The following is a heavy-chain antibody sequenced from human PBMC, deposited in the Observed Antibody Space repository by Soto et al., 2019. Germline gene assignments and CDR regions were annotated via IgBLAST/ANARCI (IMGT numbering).Heavy chain of an antibody. CDR1: GFTFSNYA. CDR2: ISYDGSNK. J-gene: IGHJ4*02. V-gene: IGHV3-30-3*01. CDR3: AREYYDILTGYYWSFVY. D-gene: IGHD3-9*01. Sequence: GGSLRLSCAASGFTFSNYAMHWVRQAPGKGLEWVAVISYDGSNKYYADSVKGRFTISRDNSKNTLYLQMNSLRAEDTAVYYCAREYYDILTGYYWSFVYWGQGTLVTVSS.